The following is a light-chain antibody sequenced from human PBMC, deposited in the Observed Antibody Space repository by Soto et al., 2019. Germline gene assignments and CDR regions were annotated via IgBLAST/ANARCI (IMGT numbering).Light chain of an antibody. CDR2: KVD. V-gene: IGLV2-14*01. CDR3: CSYTGRVTFVI. CDR1: SSDLGGLNY. Sequence: QSALTQPASVSGSPGQSITIPCSGRSSDLGGLNYVSWYQQHPGKVPKLIIYKVDNRPSGISDRFSASKSGNTASLTISGLQAEDEAHYYCCSYTGRVTFVIFGGGTKVTVL. J-gene: IGLJ2*01.